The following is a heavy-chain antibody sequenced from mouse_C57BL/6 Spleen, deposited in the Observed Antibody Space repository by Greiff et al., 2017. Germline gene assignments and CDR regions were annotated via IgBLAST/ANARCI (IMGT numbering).Heavy chain of an antibody. J-gene: IGHJ3*01. Sequence: VQLQQSGAELVRPGASVKLSCTASGFNINKQYRKGVPPRPEQGLEWIGRIDPENGDTEYASKFQGKATIPADTSSNTAYLQLSSLTSEDTAVYYCTLRQLRLRWFAYWGQGTLVTVSA. D-gene: IGHD3-2*02. CDR2: IDPENGDT. V-gene: IGHV14-4*01. CDR1: GFNINKQY. CDR3: TLRQLRLRWFAY.